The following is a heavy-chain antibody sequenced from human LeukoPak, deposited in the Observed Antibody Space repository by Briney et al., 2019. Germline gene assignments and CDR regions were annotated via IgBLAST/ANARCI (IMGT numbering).Heavy chain of an antibody. CDR3: ATLGGTVTASGGDY. V-gene: IGHV1-3*01. CDR2: INAGNGNT. J-gene: IGHJ4*02. D-gene: IGHD4-17*01. CDR1: GHTFTSYA. Sequence: ASVKVSCKASGHTFTSYAMHWVRQAPGQRLEWMGWINAGNGNTKYSQKFQGRVTITRDTSASTAYMELSSLRSEDTAVYYCATLGGTVTASGGDYWGQGTLVTVSS.